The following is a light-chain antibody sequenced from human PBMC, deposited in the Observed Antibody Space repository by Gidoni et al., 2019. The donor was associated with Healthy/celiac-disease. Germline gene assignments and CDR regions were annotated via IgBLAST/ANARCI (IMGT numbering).Light chain of an antibody. Sequence: QSVLTQPPSASGTPGQRVTISCSGSSSNIGSNYVYWYQQLPGTAPKLLIYRNNQRSSGVPDRFSGSKSGISASLAISGLRSEDEADYYCAAWDDSLSGRVFGGGTKLTVL. CDR1: SSNIGSNY. V-gene: IGLV1-47*01. J-gene: IGLJ3*02. CDR3: AAWDDSLSGRV. CDR2: RNN.